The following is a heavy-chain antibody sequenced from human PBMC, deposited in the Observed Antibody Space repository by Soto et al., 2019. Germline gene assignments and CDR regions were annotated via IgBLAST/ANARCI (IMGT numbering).Heavy chain of an antibody. CDR3: ARRHRGHYGMDV. D-gene: IGHD3-10*01. V-gene: IGHV4-39*01. CDR1: GGSISSSSYY. Sequence: SETLSLTCTVSGGSISSSSYYWGWIRQPPGKGLEWIGSIYYSGSTYYNPSLKSRVTISVDTSKNQFSLKLSSVTAADTAVYYCARRHRGHYGMDVWGQGTTVTVSS. CDR2: IYYSGST. J-gene: IGHJ6*02.